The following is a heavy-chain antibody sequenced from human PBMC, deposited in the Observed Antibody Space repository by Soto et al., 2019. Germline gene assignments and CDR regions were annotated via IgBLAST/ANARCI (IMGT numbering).Heavy chain of an antibody. CDR3: ARDLWGYCGTDCYPLDV. CDR2: MYNTGST. J-gene: IGHJ6*02. V-gene: IGHV4-59*11. Sequence: SEPLSQTSNNSGRPFRVRSWSRIRQQTGVWLEWIWYMYNTGSTVYNPSFKSRFTISVDTSKSQFSLRLYSVTAADTAVYYCARDLWGYCGTDCYPLDVWGQGTTVTVSS. D-gene: IGHD2-21*02. CDR1: GRPFRVRS.